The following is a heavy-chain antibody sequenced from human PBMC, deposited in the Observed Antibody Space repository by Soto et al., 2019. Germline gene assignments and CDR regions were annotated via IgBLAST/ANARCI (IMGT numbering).Heavy chain of an antibody. V-gene: IGHV1-18*01. CDR3: ARERITMIVVEFVNTYGMDV. Sequence: ASVKVSCKASGYTFTSYAISWVRQAPGQGFEWMGWISAYNGNTKYAQKLQGRVIMTTDTSTSTAYMELRSLRSDDTAVYYCARERITMIVVEFVNTYGMDVWGQGTTVT. J-gene: IGHJ6*02. CDR1: GYTFTSYA. D-gene: IGHD3-22*01. CDR2: ISAYNGNT.